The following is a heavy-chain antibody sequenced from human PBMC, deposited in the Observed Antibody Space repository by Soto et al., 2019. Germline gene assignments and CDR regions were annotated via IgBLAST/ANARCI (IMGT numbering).Heavy chain of an antibody. CDR1: GGSISSYY. Sequence: SETLSLTCTVSGGSISSYYWGWIRQPAGKGLEWIGRIYTSGSTNYNPSLKSRVTMSVDTSKNQFSLKLSSVTAADTAVYYCARACSSNSCYDVFDYWGQGTLVTVSS. J-gene: IGHJ4*02. V-gene: IGHV4-4*07. CDR3: ARACSSNSCYDVFDY. CDR2: IYTSGST. D-gene: IGHD2-2*01.